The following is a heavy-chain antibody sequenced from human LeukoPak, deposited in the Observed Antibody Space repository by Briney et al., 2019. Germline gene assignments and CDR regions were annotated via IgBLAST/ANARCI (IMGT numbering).Heavy chain of an antibody. D-gene: IGHD2-15*01. CDR1: GYSFTIYW. V-gene: IGHV5-51*01. Sequence: GESLNVTCKGTGYSFTIYWIGWVRQMPGKGLEWMGIIYPVDSAMRCSPSFQGQLTSSAAKAIRTAYLQGSSLTASDTAMYHCARATYGSGGSCYSHYDYYGMEVWGQGNTVTVSS. CDR2: IYPVDSAM. CDR3: ARATYGSGGSCYSHYDYYGMEV. J-gene: IGHJ6*02.